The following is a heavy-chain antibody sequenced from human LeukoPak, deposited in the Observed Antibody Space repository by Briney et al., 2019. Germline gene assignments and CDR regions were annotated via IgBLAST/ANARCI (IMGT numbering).Heavy chain of an antibody. V-gene: IGHV1-69*06. Sequence: SVKVSCKASGGTFSSYAISWVRQAPGQGLEWMGGIIPIFGTANYAQKFQGRVTVTADKSSTTVYMELSSLRAEDTAVYYCADSTGYWGQGTLVTVSS. CDR2: IIPIFGTA. D-gene: IGHD1-14*01. J-gene: IGHJ4*02. CDR1: GGTFSSYA. CDR3: ADSTGY.